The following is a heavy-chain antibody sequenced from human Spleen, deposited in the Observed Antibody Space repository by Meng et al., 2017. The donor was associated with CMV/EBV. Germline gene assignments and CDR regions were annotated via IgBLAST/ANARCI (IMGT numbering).Heavy chain of an antibody. Sequence: SETLSLTCTVFGGSVSSGDYYWSWIRQPPGKGLEWIGSMYYSGSTFYNPSLKSRVTISVDISKNQFSLKLSSVTAADTAVYYCARDRNVGFWSGSRSTYYVDYWGQGTLVTVSS. V-gene: IGHV4-39*07. CDR2: MYYSGST. CDR3: ARDRNVGFWSGSRSTYYVDY. CDR1: GGSVSSGDYY. J-gene: IGHJ4*02. D-gene: IGHD3-3*01.